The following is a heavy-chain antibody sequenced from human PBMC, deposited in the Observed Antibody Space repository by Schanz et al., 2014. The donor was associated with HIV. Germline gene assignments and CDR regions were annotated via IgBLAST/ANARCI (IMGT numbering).Heavy chain of an antibody. CDR1: GFTFNTYV. Sequence: EVQLLESGGGLVQPGGSLRLSCSASGFTFNTYVMGFFLQAPGKGLQWVSSISSSGSSTYYAGPVKGRFTISRDTSKTTLYLQMNSLRVEDTALYFCANEEVPNDYGVQGTLVTVSS. CDR2: ISSSGSST. CDR3: ANEEVPNDY. J-gene: IGHJ4*02. V-gene: IGHV3-23*01.